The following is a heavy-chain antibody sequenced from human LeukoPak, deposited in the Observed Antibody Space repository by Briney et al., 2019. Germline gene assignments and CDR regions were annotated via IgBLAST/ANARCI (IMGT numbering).Heavy chain of an antibody. Sequence: GASVKVSCKVSGYTLTELSMHWVRQAPGKGLEWMGGFDPEDGETIYAQKFQGRVTMTEDTSTDTAYMELSSLRSEDTAVYYRATGTAMVRGVLDAFDIWGQGTMVTVSS. D-gene: IGHD3-10*01. J-gene: IGHJ3*02. CDR3: ATGTAMVRGVLDAFDI. CDR1: GYTLTELS. V-gene: IGHV1-24*01. CDR2: FDPEDGET.